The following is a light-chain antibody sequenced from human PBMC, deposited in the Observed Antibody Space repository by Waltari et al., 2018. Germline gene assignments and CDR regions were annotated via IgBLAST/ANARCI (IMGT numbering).Light chain of an antibody. J-gene: IGKJ1*01. V-gene: IGKV1-9*01. CDR3: QQLNSYQWT. Sequence: IQLTQSPSSLAASVGVRVTITCPASQGISNYLAWYQQKQGKAPKLLIYAASTLQRGVPSRFSGGGSGTDFTLTISSLQPEDFATYYCQQLNSYQWTFGQGTKVEIK. CDR2: AAS. CDR1: QGISNY.